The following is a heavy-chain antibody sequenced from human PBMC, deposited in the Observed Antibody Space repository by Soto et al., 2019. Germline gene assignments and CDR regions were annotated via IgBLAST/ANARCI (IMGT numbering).Heavy chain of an antibody. CDR3: ARSQRGRTAFTCAY. D-gene: IGHD3-16*01. Sequence: QVQLQESGPGLVKPSETLSLTCAVSGDSVSNDNYYWSWIRQPPGKRLEWIGYIYYSGTTNYNSYLKSRLSLSVDMSKNQFSLKLASVTAADTAVYFCARSQRGRTAFTCAYWGQGALVTVSS. CDR2: IYYSGTT. CDR1: GDSVSNDNYY. J-gene: IGHJ4*02. V-gene: IGHV4-61*01.